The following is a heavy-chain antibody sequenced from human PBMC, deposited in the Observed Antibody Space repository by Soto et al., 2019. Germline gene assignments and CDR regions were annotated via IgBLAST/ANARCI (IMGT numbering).Heavy chain of an antibody. CDR2: IATKAHNYAT. V-gene: IGHV3-73*02. CDR1: GFTLSGSF. J-gene: IGHJ4*02. D-gene: IGHD2-8*01. CDR3: AGLMDTLFDRFEY. Sequence: EVQLVESGGGLVQPGGSLKLSCAASGFTLSGSFIHWVRQASGKGLEWVGRIATKAHNYATAYGGSVEGRFTVSRDDSRNTKYLQMEGLTTEDTAVYFCAGLMDTLFDRFEYWGQGILVTVSS.